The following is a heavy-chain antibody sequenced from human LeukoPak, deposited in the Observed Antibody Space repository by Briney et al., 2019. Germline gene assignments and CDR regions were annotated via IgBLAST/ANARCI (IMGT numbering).Heavy chain of an antibody. Sequence: SETLSLTCTVSGDSISSGDSYWNWIRQPPGKGLEWIGYIYHSGSTYCNPSLKSRVSVSVDTSKNQFSLKLSAVTAADTAVYYCARSRIAARPVDYWGQGTLVTVSS. CDR2: IYHSGST. V-gene: IGHV4-30-4*01. J-gene: IGHJ4*02. CDR1: GDSISSGDSY. CDR3: ARSRIAARPVDY. D-gene: IGHD6-6*01.